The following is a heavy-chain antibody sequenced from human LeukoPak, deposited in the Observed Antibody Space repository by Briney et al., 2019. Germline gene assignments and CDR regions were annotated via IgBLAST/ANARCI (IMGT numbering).Heavy chain of an antibody. J-gene: IGHJ5*02. V-gene: IGHV3-21*01. CDR1: GFTFSSYS. CDR2: ISSSSSYI. CDR3: ARASGVNWFDP. D-gene: IGHD2-8*01. Sequence: PGGSLRLSCAASGFTFSSYSMNWVRQAPGKGLEWVSSISSSSSYIYYADSVKGRFTTSRDNAKNSLYLQMNSLRAEDTAVYYCARASGVNWFDPWGQGTLVAVSS.